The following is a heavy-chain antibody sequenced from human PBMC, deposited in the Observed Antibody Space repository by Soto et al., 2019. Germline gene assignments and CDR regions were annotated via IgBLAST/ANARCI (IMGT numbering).Heavy chain of an antibody. J-gene: IGHJ4*02. CDR3: AKDGGSYRSDAFDY. Sequence: GGSLRLSCAASGFTFDDYAMHWVRQAPGKGLEWVSGISWNSGSIGYADSVKGRFTISRDNAKNSLYLQMNSLRAEDTALYYCAKDGGSYRSDAFDYWGQGTLVTVSS. CDR1: GFTFDDYA. D-gene: IGHD1-26*01. V-gene: IGHV3-9*01. CDR2: ISWNSGSI.